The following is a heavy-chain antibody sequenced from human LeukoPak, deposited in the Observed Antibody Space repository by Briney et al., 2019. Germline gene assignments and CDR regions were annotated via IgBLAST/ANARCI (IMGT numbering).Heavy chain of an antibody. Sequence: EASVKVSCKVSGYTLTELSIHWVRQAPGKGLEWMGGFDPEDGETIYAQKFQGRVTMTEDTSTDTAYMELSSLRSEDTAVYYCATVVYYDSSGYGLPSHWGQGTLVTVSS. J-gene: IGHJ4*02. D-gene: IGHD3-22*01. CDR3: ATVVYYDSSGYGLPSH. V-gene: IGHV1-24*01. CDR1: GYTLTELS. CDR2: FDPEDGET.